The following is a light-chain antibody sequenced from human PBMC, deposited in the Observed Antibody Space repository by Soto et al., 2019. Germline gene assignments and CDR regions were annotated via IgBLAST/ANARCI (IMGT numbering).Light chain of an antibody. CDR3: QSYDSSLSGV. CDR1: SSNIGAGYD. Sequence: QPVLTQPPSASGTPGQRVTISCTGSSSNIGAGYDVHWYQQFPGTAPKLLIYGNSNRPSGVPDRFSGSKSGTSASLAITGLQAEDEADYYCQSYDSSLSGVFGSGTKLTVL. J-gene: IGLJ1*01. V-gene: IGLV1-40*01. CDR2: GNS.